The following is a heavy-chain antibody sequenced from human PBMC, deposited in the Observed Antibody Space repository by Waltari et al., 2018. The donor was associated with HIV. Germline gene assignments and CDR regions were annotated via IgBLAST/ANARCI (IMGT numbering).Heavy chain of an antibody. Sequence: QVQLQESGPGLVKPSETLSLTCTVSGGSVSSNSYYWSWIRQPPGKGLDGICYVYYRGSTKCNPSLKTRVTISLDTSKNQFSLKVNSVTAADAAVYYCATWGGPTASWGQGTLVTVSS. CDR3: ATWGGPTAS. CDR2: VYYRGST. D-gene: IGHD3-16*01. J-gene: IGHJ5*02. CDR1: GGSVSSNSYY. V-gene: IGHV4-61*01.